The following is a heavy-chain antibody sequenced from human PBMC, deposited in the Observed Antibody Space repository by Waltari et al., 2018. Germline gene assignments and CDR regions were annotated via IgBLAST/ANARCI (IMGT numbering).Heavy chain of an antibody. CDR3: ARRRPYDYVWGSYRYWGYFDY. CDR1: GGSFSGYS. J-gene: IGHJ4*02. V-gene: IGHV4-34*01. D-gene: IGHD3-16*02. Sequence: QVQLQQWGAGLLKPSETLSLTCAVYGGSFSGYSWSWIRQPPGKGLEGIGEINHSGSTNYNPSLKSRVTISVDTSKNQFALKLSSVTAADTAVYYCARRRPYDYVWGSYRYWGYFDYWGQGTLVTVSS. CDR2: INHSGST.